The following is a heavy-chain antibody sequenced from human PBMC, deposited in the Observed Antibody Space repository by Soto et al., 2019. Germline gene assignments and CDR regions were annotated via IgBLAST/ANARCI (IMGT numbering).Heavy chain of an antibody. CDR3: AGGIAVAVYWFDP. D-gene: IGHD6-19*01. Sequence: QVPLVQSGAEVKKPGSSVKVSCKASGGTFSSYTISWVRQAPGQGLESMGRIIPILGIANYAQEFQGRVTITADKSQSTAYMELSSLRSEGTAVYYCAGGIAVAVYWFDPWGQGTLVTVSS. J-gene: IGHJ5*02. V-gene: IGHV1-69*02. CDR2: IIPILGIA. CDR1: GGTFSSYT.